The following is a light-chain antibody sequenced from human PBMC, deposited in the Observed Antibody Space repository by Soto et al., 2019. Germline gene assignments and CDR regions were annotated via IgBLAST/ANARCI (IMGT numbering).Light chain of an antibody. CDR3: QQRSNWPRT. CDR2: DAS. J-gene: IGKJ1*01. V-gene: IGKV3-11*01. Sequence: EIVLTKRPATLSFSRGERATLACRASQSVNNYLAWYQQKPGQAPRLLIYDASNRATGIPARFSGSGSGTDFTLTISSLEPQDFAVYQSQQRSNWPRTFGQGTKVDIK. CDR1: QSVNNY.